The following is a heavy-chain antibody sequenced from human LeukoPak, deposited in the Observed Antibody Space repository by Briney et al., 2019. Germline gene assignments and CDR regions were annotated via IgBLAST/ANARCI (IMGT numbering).Heavy chain of an antibody. Sequence: SETLSLTCTVSAGSISSYYWSWIRQPAGKGLQWIGRMYTSGSTNYNPSLKSRVTISVDTSKNQFSLKLSSVTAADTAVYYCARYSSSHKERGVDYWGQGTLVTVSS. CDR2: MYTSGST. D-gene: IGHD6-13*01. CDR1: AGSISSYY. V-gene: IGHV4-4*07. CDR3: ARYSSSHKERGVDY. J-gene: IGHJ4*02.